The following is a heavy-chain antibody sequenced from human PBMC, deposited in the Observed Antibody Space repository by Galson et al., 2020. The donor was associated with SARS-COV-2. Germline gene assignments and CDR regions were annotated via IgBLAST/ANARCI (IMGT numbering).Heavy chain of an antibody. V-gene: IGHV3-30*01. CDR2: ISYDGSNK. Sequence: GGSRRLSCAASGFTFSSYAMHWVRQAPGKGLEWVAVISYDGSNKYYADSVKGRFTISRDNSKNTLYLQMNSLRAEDTAVYYCARDLVIYPIDYWGQGTLVTVSS. D-gene: IGHD3-22*01. CDR1: GFTFSSYA. CDR3: ARDLVIYPIDY. J-gene: IGHJ4*02.